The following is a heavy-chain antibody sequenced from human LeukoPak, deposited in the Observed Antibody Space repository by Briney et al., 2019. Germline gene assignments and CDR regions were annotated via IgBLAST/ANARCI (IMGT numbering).Heavy chain of an antibody. J-gene: IGHJ4*02. Sequence: GGSLRLSCAGSGFTLNNYAMNWVRQAPGKGLEWVSVISGSGDTTYYADSVKGRFTISRDNSKNTLYLQMNSLRAEDTAVYYCAKCGSSRVFPGKYWGQGALVTVSS. V-gene: IGHV3-23*01. CDR1: GFTLNNYA. CDR2: ISGSGDTT. D-gene: IGHD1-26*01. CDR3: AKCGSSRVFPGKY.